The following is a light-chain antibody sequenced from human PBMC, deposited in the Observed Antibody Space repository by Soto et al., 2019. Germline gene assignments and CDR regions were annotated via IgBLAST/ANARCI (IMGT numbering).Light chain of an antibody. Sequence: EIVLTQSPGTLSLSPGERATLSCRASQSVSSSYLAWYQQKSGQAPRLLIYGASSRATGIPDRFSGSGSGTDFTLTISRLEPEDFALYYCQQSGSSPPWTFGQGTKVEIK. J-gene: IGKJ1*01. CDR3: QQSGSSPPWT. CDR2: GAS. CDR1: QSVSSSY. V-gene: IGKV3-20*01.